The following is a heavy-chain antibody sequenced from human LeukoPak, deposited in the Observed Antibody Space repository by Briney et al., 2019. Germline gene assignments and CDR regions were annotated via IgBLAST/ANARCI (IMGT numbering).Heavy chain of an antibody. CDR2: IYTGGTT. CDR1: GFSVSSNY. V-gene: IGHV3-66*02. CDR3: ARDKLGSGYSSDFDY. Sequence: GGSLRLSCAASGFSVSSNYMKWVRQAPGKGVERVSAIYTGGTTYYADSAKGRFTISRYNSKNTLYLQMNSLRAEDTAVYYCARDKLGSGYSSDFDYWGQGTLVTVSS. D-gene: IGHD6-19*01. J-gene: IGHJ4*02.